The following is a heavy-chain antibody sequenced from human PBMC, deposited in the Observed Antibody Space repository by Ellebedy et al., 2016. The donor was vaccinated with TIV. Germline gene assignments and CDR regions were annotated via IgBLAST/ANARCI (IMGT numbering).Heavy chain of an antibody. Sequence: ASVKVSCKASGYTFTSYAMHWVRQAPGQRPEWMGWINAGNGNTKYSQKFQGRVTITRATSASTAYMELRSLRSDDTAVYYCARAMGYSSGFDIWGQGTMVTVSS. J-gene: IGHJ3*02. CDR1: GYTFTSYA. CDR3: ARAMGYSSGFDI. CDR2: INAGNGNT. V-gene: IGHV1-3*01. D-gene: IGHD6-19*01.